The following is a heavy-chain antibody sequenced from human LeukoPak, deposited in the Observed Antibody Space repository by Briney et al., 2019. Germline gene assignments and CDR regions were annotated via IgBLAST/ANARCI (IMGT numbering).Heavy chain of an antibody. CDR2: ISSSGSTI. CDR3: SLVGATSYYYYGMDV. Sequence: PGGSLRLSCAASGFTFSSYEMNWVRQAPGKGLEWVSYISSSGSTIYYADSVKGRFTISRDNAKNSLYLQMNSLRAEDTAVYYCSLVGATSYYYYGMDVWGQGTTVTVSS. D-gene: IGHD1-26*01. CDR1: GFTFSSYE. J-gene: IGHJ6*02. V-gene: IGHV3-48*03.